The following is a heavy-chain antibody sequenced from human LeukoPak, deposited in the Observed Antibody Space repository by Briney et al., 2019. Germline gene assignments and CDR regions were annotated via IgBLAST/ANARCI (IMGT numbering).Heavy chain of an antibody. CDR2: IYSGGST. V-gene: IGHV3-53*01. Sequence: PGGSLRLSCVVSGFTVSNNYMSWVRQAPRKGLEWVSLIYSGGSTYYADSVKGRFTISRDNSKNMVYLQMNNLRADDTAVYYCAKSVVVITFRFDDWGQGALVTVSS. D-gene: IGHD2-15*01. CDR3: AKSVVVITFRFDD. J-gene: IGHJ4*02. CDR1: GFTVSNNY.